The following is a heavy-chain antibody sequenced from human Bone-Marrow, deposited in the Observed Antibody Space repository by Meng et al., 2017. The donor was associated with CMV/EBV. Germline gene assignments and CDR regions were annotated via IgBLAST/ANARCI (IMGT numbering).Heavy chain of an antibody. D-gene: IGHD2-2*01. CDR1: GYTFTGYY. J-gene: IGHJ5*02. CDR2: INPNSGGT. V-gene: IGHV1-2*02. CDR3: ARDPRYCSSTSCYPNWFDP. Sequence: ASVKVSRKASGYTFTGYYMHWVRQAPGQGLEWMGWINPNSGGTNYAQKFQGRVSMTRDTSIRSAYMEFSRLRSDDTAVYYWARDPRYCSSTSCYPNWFDPWGQGTLVTVSS.